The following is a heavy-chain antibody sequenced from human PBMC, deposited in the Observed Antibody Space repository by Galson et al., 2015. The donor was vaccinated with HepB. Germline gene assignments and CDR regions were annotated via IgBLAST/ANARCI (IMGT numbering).Heavy chain of an antibody. V-gene: IGHV7-4-1*02. Sequence: SVKVSCKASGYTFTSYAMNWVRQAPGQGLEWMGWINTNTGNPTYAQGFTGRFVFSLDTSVSTAYLQISSLKAEDTAVYYCARELGYCSSTSCYKYYYGMDVWGQGTTVTVSS. CDR3: ARELGYCSSTSCYKYYYGMDV. J-gene: IGHJ6*02. D-gene: IGHD2-2*02. CDR2: INTNTGNP. CDR1: GYTFTSYA.